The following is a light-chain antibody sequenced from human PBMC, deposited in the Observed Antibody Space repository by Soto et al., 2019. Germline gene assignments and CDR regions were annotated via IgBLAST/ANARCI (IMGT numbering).Light chain of an antibody. Sequence: DIQMTQSPSSLSASVGDRVTITCRASQSISTSLCWFQQKPGRAPKLLISDASTLQSGVPSRFSGSRFGTDFTLTISSLQPEDFAAYYCLQDYTLPRTCGQGTNLDIK. V-gene: IGKV1-39*01. CDR1: QSISTS. CDR2: DAS. J-gene: IGKJ2*01. CDR3: LQDYTLPRT.